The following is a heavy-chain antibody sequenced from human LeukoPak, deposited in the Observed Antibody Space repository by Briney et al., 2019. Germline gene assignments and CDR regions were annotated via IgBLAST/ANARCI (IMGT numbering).Heavy chain of an antibody. J-gene: IGHJ4*02. D-gene: IGHD6-13*01. CDR1: GFTFSSYA. CDR2: IGSGGNKK. CDR3: ARGRYSSSWKDY. Sequence: GGSLRLSCAASGFTFSSYAMHWVRQAPGKGLEWVALIGSGGNKKYYADSVKGRFSISRDNSNNTLYLQMNSLGVEDTAVYYCARGRYSSSWKDYWGQGTLVTVSS. V-gene: IGHV3-33*01.